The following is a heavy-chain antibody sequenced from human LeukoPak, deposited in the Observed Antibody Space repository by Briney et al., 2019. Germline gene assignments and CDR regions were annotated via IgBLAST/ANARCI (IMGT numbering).Heavy chain of an antibody. CDR2: LYSGAST. CDR1: GFNVSSNY. Sequence: GGSLRLSCAASGFNVSSNYMTWVRQAPGRGLEWVSVLYSGASTYYADSVQGRFTISRDNSKNTLYLQMNSLRADDTAVYYCARDYRFGELLRTPYYFYGMDVWGQGTTVTVSS. D-gene: IGHD3-10*01. J-gene: IGHJ6*02. CDR3: ARDYRFGELLRTPYYFYGMDV. V-gene: IGHV3-53*01.